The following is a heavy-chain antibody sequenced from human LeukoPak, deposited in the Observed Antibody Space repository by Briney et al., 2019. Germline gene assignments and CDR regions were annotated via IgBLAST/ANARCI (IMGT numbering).Heavy chain of an antibody. D-gene: IGHD3-10*01. J-gene: IGHJ6*03. CDR3: ARGMRGFGELPYYYYYMDV. V-gene: IGHV3-64*01. CDR2: ISSNGGST. Sequence: PGGSLRLSCAASGFTFSSYAMHWVRQAPGKGLEYVSAISSNGGSTYFANSVKGRFTISRDHSKNTLYLQMGSLRAEDMAVYYCARGMRGFGELPYYYYYMDVWAKGPRSPSP. CDR1: GFTFSSYA.